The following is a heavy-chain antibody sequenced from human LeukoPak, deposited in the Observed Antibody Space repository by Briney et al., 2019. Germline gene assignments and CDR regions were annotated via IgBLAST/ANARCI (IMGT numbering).Heavy chain of an antibody. D-gene: IGHD2-15*01. CDR2: INHSGST. CDR1: GGSFSGYC. Sequence: SETLSLTCAVYGGSFSGYCWSWIRQPPGKGLEWIGEINHSGSTNYNPSLKSRVTISVDTSKNQFPLKLSSVTAADTAVYYCALLRPKGPLEYWGQGTLVTVSS. J-gene: IGHJ4*02. CDR3: ALLRPKGPLEY. V-gene: IGHV4-34*01.